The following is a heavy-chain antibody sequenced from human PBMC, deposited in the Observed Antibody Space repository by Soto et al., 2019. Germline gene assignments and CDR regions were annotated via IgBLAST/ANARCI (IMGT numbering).Heavy chain of an antibody. CDR2: INHSGST. V-gene: IGHV4-34*01. CDR3: ARLEVTSADSFDV. J-gene: IGHJ3*01. D-gene: IGHD2-21*02. Sequence: WTWLRQTPGKGLEWIGEINHSGSTDYHPSLKSRVTISVDTSKNQFSLNLSSVSAADTAVYFCARLEVTSADSFDVWGPGTMVTVSS.